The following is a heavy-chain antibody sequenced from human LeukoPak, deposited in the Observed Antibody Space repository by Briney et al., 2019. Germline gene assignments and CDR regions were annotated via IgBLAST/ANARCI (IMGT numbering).Heavy chain of an antibody. Sequence: GGSLRLSCAASGFTFSSYAMSWVRQAPGKGLEWVSAISGSGGSTYYADSVKGRFTISRDNSKNTLYLQMNSLRAEDTAVYYSANLWDILTGYLAYWGQGTLVTVSS. D-gene: IGHD3-9*01. CDR1: GFTFSSYA. V-gene: IGHV3-23*01. CDR2: ISGSGGST. J-gene: IGHJ4*02. CDR3: ANLWDILTGYLAY.